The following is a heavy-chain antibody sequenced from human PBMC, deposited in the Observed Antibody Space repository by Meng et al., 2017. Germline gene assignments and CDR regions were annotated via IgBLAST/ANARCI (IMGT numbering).Heavy chain of an antibody. CDR3: ARDYGDYAWIAKRWFDP. D-gene: IGHD4-17*01. J-gene: IGHJ5*02. V-gene: IGHV1-69*01. Sequence: GPVVQSGAEVKKPGSPGKVSCKASGGTFSSYAISWVRQAPGQGLEWMGGIIPIFGTANYAQKFQGRVTITADESTSTAYMELSSLRSEDTAVYYCARDYGDYAWIAKRWFDPWGQGTLVTVSS. CDR2: IIPIFGTA. CDR1: GGTFSSYA.